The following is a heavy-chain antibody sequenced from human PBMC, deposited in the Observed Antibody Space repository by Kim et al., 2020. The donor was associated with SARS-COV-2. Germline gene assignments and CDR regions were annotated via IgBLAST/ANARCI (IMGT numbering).Heavy chain of an antibody. Sequence: PSLKSRVTISVDTSKNQCSLKLSSVTAADTAVYYCARYQDCGGDCSHFDYWGQGTLVTVSS. J-gene: IGHJ4*02. CDR3: ARYQDCGGDCSHFDY. V-gene: IGHV4-31*02. D-gene: IGHD2-21*01.